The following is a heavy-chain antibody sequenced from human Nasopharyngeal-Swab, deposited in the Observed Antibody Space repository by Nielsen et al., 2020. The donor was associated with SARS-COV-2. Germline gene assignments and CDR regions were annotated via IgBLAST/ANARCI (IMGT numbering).Heavy chain of an antibody. D-gene: IGHD3-22*01. J-gene: IGHJ4*02. CDR2: IIPIFGTA. CDR3: AREGAHYYDSSGYFSLDY. Sequence: WVRQAPGQGLEWVGGIIPIFGTANYAQKFQGRVTITADESTRTAYMELSSLKSEDTAMYYCAREGAHYYDSSGYFSLDYWGQGTLVTVSS. V-gene: IGHV1-69*01.